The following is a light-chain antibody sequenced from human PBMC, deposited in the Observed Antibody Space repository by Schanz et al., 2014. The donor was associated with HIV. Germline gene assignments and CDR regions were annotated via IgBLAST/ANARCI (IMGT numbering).Light chain of an antibody. CDR2: ENN. Sequence: QSVLTQPPSASGTPGQRVTISCSGSSSNIGRDTVNWYQQIPGTAPKLLIYENNKRPSGIPDRFSGSKSGTSATLAITGLQTGDEADYYCGTWDSTLRAVVFGGGTKLTVL. V-gene: IGLV1-51*01. J-gene: IGLJ2*01. CDR1: SSNIGRDT. CDR3: GTWDSTLRAVV.